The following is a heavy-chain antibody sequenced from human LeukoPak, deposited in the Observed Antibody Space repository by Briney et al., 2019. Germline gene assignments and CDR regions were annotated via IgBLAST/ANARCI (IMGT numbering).Heavy chain of an antibody. CDR1: GFTFSNYW. CDR2: IKTDGSEK. D-gene: IGHD5-24*01. Sequence: GGSLRLSCEGSGFTFSNYWMGWVRQAPGKGLQWVANIKTDGSEKYYVDSVKGRFTISRDNAKNSLYLQMNSLRAEDTAVYYCARGMATIPSYYFDYWGQGTLVTVSS. V-gene: IGHV3-7*01. CDR3: ARGMATIPSYYFDY. J-gene: IGHJ4*02.